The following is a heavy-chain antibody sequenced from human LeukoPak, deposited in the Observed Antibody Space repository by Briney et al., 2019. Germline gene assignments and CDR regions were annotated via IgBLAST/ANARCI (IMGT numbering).Heavy chain of an antibody. CDR2: ITSDSRGI. CDR1: GFTYSYYG. V-gene: IGHV3-48*01. J-gene: IGHJ6*03. Sequence: QPGGSLRLSCVASGFTYSYYGMNWVRQAPGKGLEWVSGITSDSRGIYYADSVKGRFTISRDNAKNSLYLQMNSLRAEDTAVYYCARGFLGYYYMDVWGKGTTVTVSS. D-gene: IGHD7-27*01. CDR3: ARGFLGYYYMDV.